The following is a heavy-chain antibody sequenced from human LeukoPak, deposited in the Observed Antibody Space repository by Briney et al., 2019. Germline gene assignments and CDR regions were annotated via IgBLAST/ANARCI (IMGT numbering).Heavy chain of an antibody. D-gene: IGHD1-1*01. J-gene: IGHJ6*02. CDR3: VRDLAYNYNYYYYGLDV. CDR1: GFTFSSFE. Sequence: PGGSLRLSCAASGFTFSSFEMKWVRQAPGKGLEWVSSINAGGSDIHYADSFKGRFTISRDNAKSSLYLQMSSLRAEDTAVYYCVRDLAYNYNYYYYGLDVWGQGTTVAASS. V-gene: IGHV3-48*03. CDR2: INAGGSDI.